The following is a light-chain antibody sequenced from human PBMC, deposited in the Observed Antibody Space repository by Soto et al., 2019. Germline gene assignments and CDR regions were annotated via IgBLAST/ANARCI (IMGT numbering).Light chain of an antibody. CDR3: QQYDNVPFT. CDR2: DTS. J-gene: IGKJ4*01. V-gene: IGKV1-33*01. Sequence: DIQMTQSPSSLSASVGDRVTITCQASQDISKYLNWYQQKPGKAPKLLIYDTSNLETGVPSRFSGSGSGTDFTFTISSLRPEDIATYHCQQYDNVPFTFGGGTKVEIK. CDR1: QDISKY.